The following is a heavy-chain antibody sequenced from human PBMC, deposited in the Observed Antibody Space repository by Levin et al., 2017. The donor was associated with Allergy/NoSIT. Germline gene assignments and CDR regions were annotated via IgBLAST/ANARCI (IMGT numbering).Heavy chain of an antibody. V-gene: IGHV4-59*08. CDR3: ARQAYDSSGYYSGIDY. J-gene: IGHJ4*02. CDR1: GGSISSYY. CDR2: IFYSGRT. D-gene: IGHD3-22*01. Sequence: SETLSLTCTVSGGSISSYYWSWIRQPPGKGLEWIGHIFYSGRTNYNPSLRSRVTISVDTSKNQFSLRLSSVTAADTALYFCARQAYDSSGYYSGIDYWGQGTLVTVSS.